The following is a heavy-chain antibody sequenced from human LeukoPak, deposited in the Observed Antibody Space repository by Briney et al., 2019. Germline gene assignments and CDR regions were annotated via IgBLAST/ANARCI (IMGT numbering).Heavy chain of an antibody. CDR1: GGSFSGYY. CDR2: INHSGST. D-gene: IGHD1-7*01. CDR3: ARVIGIGTTRFDY. J-gene: IGHJ4*02. Sequence: PSETLSLTCAVYGGSFSGYYWSWIRQPPGKGLEWIGEINHSGSTNYNPSLKSRVTISADTSKNQFSLKLSSVTAADTAVYYCARVIGIGTTRFDYWGQGTLVTVSS. V-gene: IGHV4-34*01.